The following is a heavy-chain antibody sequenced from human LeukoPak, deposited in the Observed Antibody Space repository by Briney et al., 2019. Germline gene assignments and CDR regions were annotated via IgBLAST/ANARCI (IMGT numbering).Heavy chain of an antibody. CDR1: GFTVSSNY. D-gene: IGHD2-21*01. Sequence: PGGSLRLSCAASGFTVSSNYMSWVRQAPGKGLEWVSAIYSGGTTYYAGSVKGRFIVSSENSKNTLYLQMNSLRADDTAVYYCARGLFFFDYWGQGTLVTVSS. J-gene: IGHJ4*02. CDR3: ARGLFFFDY. CDR2: IYSGGTT. V-gene: IGHV3-53*01.